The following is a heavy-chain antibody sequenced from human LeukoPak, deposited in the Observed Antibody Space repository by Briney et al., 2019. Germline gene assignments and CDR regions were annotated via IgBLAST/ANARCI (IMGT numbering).Heavy chain of an antibody. CDR3: ARASSSWLPFDY. CDR1: GYTFTSYY. V-gene: IGHV1-46*01. Sequence: ASVKVSCKASGYTFTSYYMHWVRQAPGQGLEWMGIINPSGGSTSYAQKFQGRVTMTRDTSTSTVYMELSSLRSEDTAVYYCARASSSWLPFDYWGQGTLVTASS. CDR2: INPSGGST. D-gene: IGHD6-13*01. J-gene: IGHJ4*02.